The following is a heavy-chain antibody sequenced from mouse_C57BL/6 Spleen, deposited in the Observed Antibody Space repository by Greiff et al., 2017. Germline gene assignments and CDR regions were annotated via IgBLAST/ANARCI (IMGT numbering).Heavy chain of an antibody. D-gene: IGHD1-1*01. J-gene: IGHJ2*01. V-gene: IGHV1-15*01. CDR3: TRGAVVATDFDF. Sequence: VQLQQSGAELVRPGASVTLSCKASGYTFTDYEMHWVKPTPVHGLEWIGAIDPETGGTAYNQKFKGKAILTADTSSSTAYMLLSCLTSEDPAVYYCTRGAVVATDFDFWGQGTTLTVSS. CDR2: IDPETGGT. CDR1: GYTFTDYE.